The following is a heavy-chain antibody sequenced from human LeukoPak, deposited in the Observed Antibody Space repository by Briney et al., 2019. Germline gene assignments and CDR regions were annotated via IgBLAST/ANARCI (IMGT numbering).Heavy chain of an antibody. CDR1: GGSFSGYY. D-gene: IGHD2-2*02. CDR2: INHSGST. V-gene: IGHV4-34*01. CDR3: ARGRGIMGGYCSSTSCYRALDY. J-gene: IGHJ4*02. Sequence: PSETLSLTCAVYGGSFSGYYWSWLRQPPGKGLEWIGEINHSGSTNYNPSLKSRVTISVDTSKNQFSLKLSSVTAADTAVYYCARGRGIMGGYCSSTSCYRALDYWGQGTLVTVSS.